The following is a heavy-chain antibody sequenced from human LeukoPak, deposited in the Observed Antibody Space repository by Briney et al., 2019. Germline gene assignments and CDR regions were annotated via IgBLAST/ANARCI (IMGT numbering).Heavy chain of an antibody. J-gene: IGHJ4*02. V-gene: IGHV1-3*04. CDR1: GYTFPTYA. Sequence: SVKVSCTASGYTFPTYAMHWVRQAPGQRLEWMGWINIGNGNTKCSQRFQGRVTITRDTSASTAYMELSSLRSEDTAMYYCARAVGELFPFDDWGQGTLVTVSS. CDR2: INIGNGNT. CDR3: ARAVGELFPFDD. D-gene: IGHD3-10*01.